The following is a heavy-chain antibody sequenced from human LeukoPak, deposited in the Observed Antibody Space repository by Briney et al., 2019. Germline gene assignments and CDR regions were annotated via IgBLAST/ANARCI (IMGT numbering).Heavy chain of an antibody. D-gene: IGHD6-13*01. Sequence: SETLSLTCTVSGGSISSYYWSWIRQPAGKGLEWIGHIYTSGSTNYNPSLKSRVTMSVDTSKNQFSLKLSSVTAADTAVYYCARDLDPRIAAAGSLNWFDPWGQGTLVTVSS. J-gene: IGHJ5*02. CDR1: GGSISSYY. CDR3: ARDLDPRIAAAGSLNWFDP. V-gene: IGHV4-4*07. CDR2: IYTSGST.